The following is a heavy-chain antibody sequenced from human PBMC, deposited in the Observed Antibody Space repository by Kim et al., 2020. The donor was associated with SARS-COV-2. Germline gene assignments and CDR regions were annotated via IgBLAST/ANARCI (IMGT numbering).Heavy chain of an antibody. J-gene: IGHJ4*02. CDR1: GFTFSDYG. CDR3: VRMGIAFVTDDS. CDR2: ISWNVYST. V-gene: IGHV3-20*01. Sequence: GGSLRLSCAASGFTFSDYGISWVRQAPGKGLEWVAGISWNVYSTGYAYAVKGRFTVSRDTARNVLYLQMTSLRPENTALYVCVRMGIAFVTDDSWGQGALVTVSS. D-gene: IGHD6-13*01.